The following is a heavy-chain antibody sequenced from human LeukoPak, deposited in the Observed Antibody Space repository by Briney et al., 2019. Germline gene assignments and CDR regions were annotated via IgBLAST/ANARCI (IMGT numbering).Heavy chain of an antibody. Sequence: QPGGSLRLSCVTSGFTLSSYVLSWVRQAPGKGLEWVSYISSSSTTIYYADSVKGRFTISRDNAKNSLYLQMNSLRAEDTAVYYCARDKSVAGTSTIDYWGQGTLVTVSS. J-gene: IGHJ4*02. CDR1: GFTLSSYV. CDR3: ARDKSVAGTSTIDY. V-gene: IGHV3-48*01. D-gene: IGHD6-19*01. CDR2: ISSSSTTI.